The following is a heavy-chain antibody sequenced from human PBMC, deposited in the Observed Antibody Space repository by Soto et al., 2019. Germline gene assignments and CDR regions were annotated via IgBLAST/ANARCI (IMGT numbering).Heavy chain of an antibody. V-gene: IGHV1-46*01. CDR1: GYTLTSYY. J-gene: IGHJ4*02. D-gene: IGHD2-15*01. Sequence: ASVKVCCKESGYTLTSYYMQWVRQAPGQGLEWMGIINPSGGSTSYAQKFQGRVTMTRDTSTSTVYMELSSLRSEDTAVYYCARLVERQCLNQWGQGTLVTVSS. CDR2: INPSGGST. CDR3: ARLVERQCLNQ.